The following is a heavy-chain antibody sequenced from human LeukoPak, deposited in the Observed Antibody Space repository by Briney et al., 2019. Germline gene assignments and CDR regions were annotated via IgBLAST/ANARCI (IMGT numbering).Heavy chain of an antibody. V-gene: IGHV1-18*01. D-gene: IGHD6-19*01. CDR2: ISAYNGNT. J-gene: IGHJ4*02. Sequence: LGKVSCKASGYTFTSYGISWVRQAPGQGLEWMAWISAYNGNTNYAQKLQGRVTMTTDTSTSTAYMELRSLRSDDTAVYYCARDGGSGWLSGDYFDYWGQGTLVTVSS. CDR1: GYTFTSYG. CDR3: ARDGGSGWLSGDYFDY.